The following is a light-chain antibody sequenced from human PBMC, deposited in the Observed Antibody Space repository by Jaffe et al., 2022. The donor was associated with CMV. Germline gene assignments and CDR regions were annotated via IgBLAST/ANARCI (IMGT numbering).Light chain of an antibody. V-gene: IGLV6-57*04. Sequence: NFMLTQPHSVSESPGKTVIISCTRSSDSIASNYVQWYQQRPGSAPTTVIYEDNQRPSGVPDRFSGSIDTSSNSASLTISGLKTEDEADYYCHSYDSSTVVFGGGTKLTVL. CDR3: HSYDSSTVV. CDR1: SDSIASNY. J-gene: IGLJ2*01. CDR2: EDN.